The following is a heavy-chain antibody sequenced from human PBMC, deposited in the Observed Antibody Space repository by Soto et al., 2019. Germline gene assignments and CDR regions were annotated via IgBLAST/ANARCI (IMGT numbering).Heavy chain of an antibody. CDR1: GYTFAGYY. Sequence: GASVKVSCNASGYTFAGYYMHWVLQAPGQGLEWMGWINPNSGGTNYAQKFQGRVTMTRDTSISTAYMELSRLRSDDTAVYYCARVHSSGWYMLDYWGQGTLVTVS. J-gene: IGHJ4*02. CDR3: ARVHSSGWYMLDY. CDR2: INPNSGGT. D-gene: IGHD6-19*01. V-gene: IGHV1-2*02.